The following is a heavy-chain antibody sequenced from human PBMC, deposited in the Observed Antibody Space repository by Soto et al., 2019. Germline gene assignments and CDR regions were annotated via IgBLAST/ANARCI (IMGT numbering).Heavy chain of an antibody. V-gene: IGHV3-48*01. Sequence: GGSLRLSCAASGFTFSSYSMNWVRQAPGKGLEWVSYISSSSSTIYYADSVKGRFTISRDNARNSLYLQMNNLRAEDTAIYYCAKDLGSSSPNWFDPWGPGTLVTGS. CDR3: AKDLGSSSPNWFDP. CDR1: GFTFSSYS. D-gene: IGHD6-6*01. CDR2: ISSSSSTI. J-gene: IGHJ5*02.